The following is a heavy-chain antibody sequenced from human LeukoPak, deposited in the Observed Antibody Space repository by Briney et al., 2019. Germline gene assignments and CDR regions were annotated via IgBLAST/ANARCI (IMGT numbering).Heavy chain of an antibody. CDR1: GGSISSSSYY. V-gene: IGHV4-39*07. CDR2: IYYSGST. CDR3: ASAYGGKGANLDY. D-gene: IGHD4-23*01. Sequence: SETLSLTCTVSGGSISSSSYYWGWIRQPPGKGLEWIASIYYSGSTYYNPSLKSRVTISVDTSKNQFSLKLSSVTAADTAVYYCASAYGGKGANLDYWGQGTLVTVSS. J-gene: IGHJ4*02.